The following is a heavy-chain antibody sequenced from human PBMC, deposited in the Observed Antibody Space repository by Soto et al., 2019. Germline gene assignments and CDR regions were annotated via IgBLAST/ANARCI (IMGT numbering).Heavy chain of an antibody. J-gene: IGHJ4*02. CDR1: GLSVSTTGVG. CDR2: IYWDDDK. Sequence: QITLKESGPTLVKPTQTLTLTCTFSGLSVSTTGVGVGWIRQPPGKALEWLALIYWDDDKRYSPSLKSRLTIPKDTSKNQVVLTMTNMDPVDTATYYCAHRRTVRGVILWGQGTLVTVSS. D-gene: IGHD3-10*01. CDR3: AHRRTVRGVIL. V-gene: IGHV2-5*02.